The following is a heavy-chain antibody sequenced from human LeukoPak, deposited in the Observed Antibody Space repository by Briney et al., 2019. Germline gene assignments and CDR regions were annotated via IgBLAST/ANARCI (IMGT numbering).Heavy chain of an antibody. CDR2: FDPEYGET. J-gene: IGHJ4*02. V-gene: IGHV1-24*01. CDR1: GYTLTELS. CDR3: ARVYSSGWSLDY. Sequence: ASVKVSCKVSGYTLTELSMHWVRQAPGKGLEWMGGFDPEYGETIYAQKFQGRVTMTRDMSTSTVYMELSSLRSEDTAVYYCARVYSSGWSLDYWGQGTLVTVSS. D-gene: IGHD6-19*01.